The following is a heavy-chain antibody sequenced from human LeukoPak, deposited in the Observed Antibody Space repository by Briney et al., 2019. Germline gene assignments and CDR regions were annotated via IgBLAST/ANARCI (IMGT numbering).Heavy chain of an antibody. CDR1: GGSISSGSYY. J-gene: IGHJ4*02. Sequence: PSETLSLTCTVSGGSISSGSYYWSWIRQPAGKGLEWIGRIYTSGSTNYNPSLKSRVTISVDTSKNQFSLKLSSVTAADTAVYYCALIPLRVPAARGIVATIAHDYWGQGTLVTVSS. D-gene: IGHD5-12*01. CDR3: ALIPLRVPAARGIVATIAHDY. CDR2: IYTSGST. V-gene: IGHV4-61*02.